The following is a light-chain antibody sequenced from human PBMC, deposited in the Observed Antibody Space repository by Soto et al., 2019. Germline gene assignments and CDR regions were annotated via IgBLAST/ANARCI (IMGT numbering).Light chain of an antibody. V-gene: IGKV3-15*01. Sequence: EIVMTQSPATLSVSPGERASLSCRASQSVSSNLARYQQKPGQAPRILIYGASPRATGIPARLSGSGSGTECTLTVSSPPSDDFEVYSCQQYNNWPRTFGEGTKVEIK. CDR1: QSVSSN. CDR2: GAS. CDR3: QQYNNWPRT. J-gene: IGKJ1*01.